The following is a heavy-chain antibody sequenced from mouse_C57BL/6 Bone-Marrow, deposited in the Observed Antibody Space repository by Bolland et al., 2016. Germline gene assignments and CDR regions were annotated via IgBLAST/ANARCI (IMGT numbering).Heavy chain of an antibody. Sequence: GGGSTNYNSALMSRLSISKDNSKSQVFLKMNSLQTDDTAMYYCAKHDGYPFAYWGQGTLV. V-gene: IGHV2-9*01. CDR3: AKHDGYPFAY. D-gene: IGHD2-3*01. J-gene: IGHJ3*01. CDR2: GGGST.